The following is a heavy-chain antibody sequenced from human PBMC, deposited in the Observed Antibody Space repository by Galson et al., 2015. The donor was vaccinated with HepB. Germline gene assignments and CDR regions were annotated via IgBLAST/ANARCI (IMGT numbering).Heavy chain of an antibody. Sequence: SLRLSCAASGFTFSSYWMHWVRQAPGKGLVWVSRIFNDGSSTSYADSVRGRFTISRDDSKSIAYLQMNSLKTDDTAVYYCTRAPIYSNRGYYFDYWGQGIMVTVSS. CDR2: IFNDGSST. V-gene: IGHV3-74*01. CDR3: TRAPIYSNRGYYFDY. D-gene: IGHD4-11*01. J-gene: IGHJ4*02. CDR1: GFTFSSYW.